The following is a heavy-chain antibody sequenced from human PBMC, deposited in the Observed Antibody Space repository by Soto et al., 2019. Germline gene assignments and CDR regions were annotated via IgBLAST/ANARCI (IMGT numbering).Heavy chain of an antibody. D-gene: IGHD6-19*01. CDR3: ASLLAVPEYFQH. V-gene: IGHV4-39*01. J-gene: IGHJ1*01. CDR1: GGSISSSSYY. CDR2: IYYSGST. Sequence: SETLSLTCTVSGGSISSSSYYWGWIRQPPGKGLEWIGSIYYSGSTYYNPSLKSRVTISVDTSKNQFSLKLSSVTAADTAVYYCASLLAVPEYFQHWGQGTLVTVSS.